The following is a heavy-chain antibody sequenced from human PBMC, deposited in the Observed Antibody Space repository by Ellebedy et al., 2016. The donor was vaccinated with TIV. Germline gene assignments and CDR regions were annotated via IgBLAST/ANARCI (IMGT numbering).Heavy chain of an antibody. J-gene: IGHJ4*02. V-gene: IGHV3-23*01. CDR3: ARGMYDGSGYPDY. CDR2: ISGSGGST. D-gene: IGHD3-22*01. CDR1: GFTFSSYA. Sequence: GESLKISCAASGFTFSSYAMSWVRQAPGKGLEWVSAISGSGGSTYYADSVKGRFTISRDNSKNTLYLQMNSLRAEDTAVYYCARGMYDGSGYPDYWGQGTLGTVSS.